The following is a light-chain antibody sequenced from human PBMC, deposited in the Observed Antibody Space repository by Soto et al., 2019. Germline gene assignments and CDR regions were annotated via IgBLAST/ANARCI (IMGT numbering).Light chain of an antibody. CDR3: SSYTTSSTYV. CDR1: SSDVCGFNY. V-gene: IGLV2-14*03. J-gene: IGLJ1*01. CDR2: DVS. Sequence: QSALTQPASVSGSPGQSIAISCTGTSSDVCGFNYVSWYQQHPGKAPKFMIYDVSSRPSGVSDRFSGSKSGNTASLTISGFQAEDEADYYCSSYTTSSTYVFGTGTKLTVL.